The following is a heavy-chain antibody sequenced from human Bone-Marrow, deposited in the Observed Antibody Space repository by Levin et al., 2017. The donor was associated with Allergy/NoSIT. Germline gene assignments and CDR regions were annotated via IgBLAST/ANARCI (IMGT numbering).Heavy chain of an antibody. V-gene: IGHV3-23*01. CDR1: GFSFRTYA. CDR3: ANAQGSGNYLVTFDY. Sequence: GGSLRLSCAVSGFSFRTYALNWVRQAPGKGLEWVSSLSHSGSGTYYADAAKGRFPISRDTSKNTLSLQMDSLRAGDTAVYYCANAQGSGNYLVTFDYWGQGTLVTVSS. J-gene: IGHJ4*02. D-gene: IGHD3-10*01. CDR2: LSHSGSGT.